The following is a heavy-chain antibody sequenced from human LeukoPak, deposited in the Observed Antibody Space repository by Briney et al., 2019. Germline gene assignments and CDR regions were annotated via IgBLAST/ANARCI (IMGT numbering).Heavy chain of an antibody. CDR1: GFTVSSKY. CDR2: IYSGGST. Sequence: PGGSLRLSCAASGFTVSSKYMTWVRQAPGKGLEWVSVIYSGGSTYYADSVKGRFTISRDNSKNTVYLQMNSLRAEDTPGYYCAREVEMATTLSFDYWGQGTLVTVSS. CDR3: AREVEMATTLSFDY. D-gene: IGHD5-24*01. V-gene: IGHV3-53*01. J-gene: IGHJ4*02.